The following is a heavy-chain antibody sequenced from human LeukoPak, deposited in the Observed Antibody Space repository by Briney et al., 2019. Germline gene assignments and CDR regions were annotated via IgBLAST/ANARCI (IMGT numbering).Heavy chain of an antibody. CDR2: IYSGGST. CDR1: GLTVSSNY. J-gene: IGHJ6*02. V-gene: IGHV3-66*01. Sequence: GRSLRPACAASGLTVSSNYISWVRQAPGKGLEWVSVIYSGGSTYYADSVKGRFTISRDNSKNTLYLQMNSLRAEDTAVYYCARAPAMVRGVIITLYGMDVWGQGTTVTVSS. D-gene: IGHD3-10*01. CDR3: ARAPAMVRGVIITLYGMDV.